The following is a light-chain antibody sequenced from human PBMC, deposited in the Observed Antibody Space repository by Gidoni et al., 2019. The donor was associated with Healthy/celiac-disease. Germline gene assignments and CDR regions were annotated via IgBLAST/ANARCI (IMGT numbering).Light chain of an antibody. Sequence: EILLTQSPATLSLSPGERATLSCRASQSVSSYLAWYQQKPGQAPRLLIYDASNRATGIPARGSGSGSGTDFTLTISRLEPEDFAGYYCQQEKTFGQGTKVEIK. CDR2: DAS. CDR3: QQEKT. CDR1: QSVSSY. V-gene: IGKV3-11*01. J-gene: IGKJ1*01.